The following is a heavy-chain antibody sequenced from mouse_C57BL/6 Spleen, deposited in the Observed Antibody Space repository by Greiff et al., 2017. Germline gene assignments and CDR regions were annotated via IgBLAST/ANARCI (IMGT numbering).Heavy chain of an antibody. CDR1: GYTFTDYN. D-gene: IGHD1-1*01. V-gene: IGHV1-22*01. CDR2: INPNNGGT. Sequence: VQLQQSGPELVKPGASVKMSCKASGYTFTDYNMHWVKQSHGKSLEWIGYINPNNGGTSYNQKFKGKATLTVNKSSSTAYMELRSLTSEDSAVYYCARDYYGSSYGYAMDYGGQGTSVTVSS. J-gene: IGHJ4*01. CDR3: ARDYYGSSYGYAMDY.